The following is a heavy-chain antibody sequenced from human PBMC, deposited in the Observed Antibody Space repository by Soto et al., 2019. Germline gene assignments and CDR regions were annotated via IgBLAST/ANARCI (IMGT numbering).Heavy chain of an antibody. V-gene: IGHV3-15*07. J-gene: IGHJ6*02. CDR3: TTARAEDYYYYGMDV. Sequence: PGGSLRLSCAASCFTFSNAWMNWVRQAPGKGLEWVGRIKSKTDGGTTDYAAPVKGRFTISRDDSKNTLYLQMNSLKTEDTAVYYCTTARAEDYYYYGMDVWGQGTTVTVSS. CDR2: IKSKTDGGTT. CDR1: CFTFSNAW. D-gene: IGHD5-12*01.